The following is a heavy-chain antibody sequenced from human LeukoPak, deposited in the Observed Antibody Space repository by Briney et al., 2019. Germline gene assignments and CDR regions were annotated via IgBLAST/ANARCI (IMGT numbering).Heavy chain of an antibody. Sequence: SGTLSLTCAVSGGSISSSNWWSWVRQPPGKGLEWIGEIYHSGSTNYNPSLKSRVTISVDKSKNQFSLKLSSVTAADTAVYHCARSGYCSSTSCYLAYYYGMDVWGKGTTVTVSS. D-gene: IGHD2-2*01. CDR1: GGSISSSNW. CDR3: ARSGYCSSTSCYLAYYYGMDV. V-gene: IGHV4-4*02. CDR2: IYHSGST. J-gene: IGHJ6*04.